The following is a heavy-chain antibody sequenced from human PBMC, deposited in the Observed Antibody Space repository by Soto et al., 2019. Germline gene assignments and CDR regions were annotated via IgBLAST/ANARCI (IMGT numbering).Heavy chain of an antibody. CDR2: IWYDGSNK. CDR3: ARDRFDYYDSSGYRHLSYYYYGMDV. Sequence: GGSLRLSCAASGFTFSSYGMHWVRQAPGKGLEWVAVIWYDGSNKYYADSVKGRLTISRDNSKNTLYLQMNSLRAEDTAVYYCARDRFDYYDSSGYRHLSYYYYGMDVWGQGTTVTVSS. V-gene: IGHV3-33*01. CDR1: GFTFSSYG. J-gene: IGHJ6*02. D-gene: IGHD3-22*01.